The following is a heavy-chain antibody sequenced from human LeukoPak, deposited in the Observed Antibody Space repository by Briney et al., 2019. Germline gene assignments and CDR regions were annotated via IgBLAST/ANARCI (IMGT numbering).Heavy chain of an antibody. Sequence: ASVKVSCKVSGYTLTELSMHWVRQAPGKGLEWIGGFDPEDGETIYAQKFQGRVTMTEDTSTDTAYMELSSLRSEDTAVYYCATDLIWSAQLSGSTTGGFDYWGQGTPVTVSS. D-gene: IGHD1-26*01. V-gene: IGHV1-24*01. CDR3: ATDLIWSAQLSGSTTGGFDY. J-gene: IGHJ4*02. CDR1: GYTLTELS. CDR2: FDPEDGET.